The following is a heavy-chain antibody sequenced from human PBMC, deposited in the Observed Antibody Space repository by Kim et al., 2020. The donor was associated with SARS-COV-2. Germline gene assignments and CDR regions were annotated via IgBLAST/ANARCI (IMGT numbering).Heavy chain of an antibody. V-gene: IGHV1-3*01. Sequence: YSQKFQGRGTLTRDTSASTAYMELSSLRSEDTAVYYCARDFGEAAGIHYWGQGTLVTVSS. J-gene: IGHJ4*02. D-gene: IGHD6-13*01. CDR3: ARDFGEAAGIHY.